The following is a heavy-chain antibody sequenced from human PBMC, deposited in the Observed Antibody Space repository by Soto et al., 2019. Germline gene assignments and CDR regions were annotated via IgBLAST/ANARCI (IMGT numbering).Heavy chain of an antibody. CDR3: ARGIGWEPLDY. CDR1: CYTFTSYG. V-gene: IGHV1-18*01. CDR2: ISAYNGNT. D-gene: IGHD1-26*01. Sequence: ASVKVSCKSPCYTFTSYGISLFRQAPGQGLEWMGWISAYNGNTNYAQKLQGKFTMTTDTSTSTAYMELRSLRSDDTAVYYCARGIGWEPLDYWGQGTLVTVSS. J-gene: IGHJ4*02.